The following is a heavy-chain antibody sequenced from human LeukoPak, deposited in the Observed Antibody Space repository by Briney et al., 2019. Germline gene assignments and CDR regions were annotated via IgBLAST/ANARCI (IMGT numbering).Heavy chain of an antibody. Sequence: SETLSLTCTVSGGTISSYYWSWIRQPPGKGLEWIGYIYYSGSTNYNPPLKSRVTISVDTSKNQFSLKLSSVTAADTAVYYCARVVLGYGSGSYSGWFDPWGQGTLVTVSS. V-gene: IGHV4-59*01. CDR2: IYYSGST. CDR1: GGTISSYY. D-gene: IGHD3-10*01. CDR3: ARVVLGYGSGSYSGWFDP. J-gene: IGHJ5*02.